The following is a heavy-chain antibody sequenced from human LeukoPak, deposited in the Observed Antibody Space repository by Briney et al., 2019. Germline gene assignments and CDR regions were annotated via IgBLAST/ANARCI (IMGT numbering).Heavy chain of an antibody. CDR1: GFTFSSYW. D-gene: IGHD6-13*01. Sequence: GGSLRLSCAASGFTFSSYWMSWVRQAPGKGLEWVSYISDNSDTKYYADSVKGRFTISRDNAKNSLYLLLNSLRAEDTGVYYCAREAGYIDYWGQGTLVSVSS. J-gene: IGHJ4*02. CDR3: AREAGYIDY. CDR2: ISDNSDTK. V-gene: IGHV3-48*01.